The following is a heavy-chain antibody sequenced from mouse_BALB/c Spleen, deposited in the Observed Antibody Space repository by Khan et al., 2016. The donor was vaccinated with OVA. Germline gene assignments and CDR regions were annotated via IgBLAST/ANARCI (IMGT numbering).Heavy chain of an antibody. D-gene: IGHD1-2*01. CDR3: ARRNYFGDTFAY. CDR1: GYTFTDYY. Sequence: VQLQESGAELARPGASVKLSCKASGYTFTDYYINWVKQRTGQGLEWIGEISPGSGDTYYNEKFKGKATLTADKSYTTAYMQLSSLTSEASAVDFYARRNYFGDTFAYWGQGTLVTVSA. CDR2: ISPGSGDT. V-gene: IGHV1-77*01. J-gene: IGHJ3*01.